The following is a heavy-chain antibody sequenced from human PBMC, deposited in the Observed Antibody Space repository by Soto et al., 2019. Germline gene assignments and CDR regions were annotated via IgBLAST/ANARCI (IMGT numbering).Heavy chain of an antibody. V-gene: IGHV3-30*18. J-gene: IGHJ6*02. CDR3: AKMDTAMVYYYYYGMDV. CDR2: ISYDGSNK. CDR1: GFTFSSYG. D-gene: IGHD5-18*01. Sequence: GGSLRLSCAASGFTFSSYGMHWVRQAPGKGLEWVAVISYDGSNKYYADSVKGRFTISRDNSKNTLYLQMNSLRAEDTAVYYCAKMDTAMVYYYYYGMDVWGQGTTVPVSS.